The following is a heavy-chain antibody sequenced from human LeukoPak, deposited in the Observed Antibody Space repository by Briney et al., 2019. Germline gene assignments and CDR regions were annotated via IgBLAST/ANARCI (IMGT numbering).Heavy chain of an antibody. CDR3: VRLSTRYNWNYSPYGDY. CDR2: IYPGDSDT. J-gene: IGHJ4*02. CDR1: GYSFTSYW. Sequence: LGESLKISCKGSGYSFTSYWIGWVRQMPGKGLEWMGIIYPGDSDTRYSPSFQGQVTISADKSISTAYLQWSSLKASDTAMYYCVRLSTRYNWNYSPYGDYWGQGTLVTVSS. V-gene: IGHV5-51*01. D-gene: IGHD1-7*01.